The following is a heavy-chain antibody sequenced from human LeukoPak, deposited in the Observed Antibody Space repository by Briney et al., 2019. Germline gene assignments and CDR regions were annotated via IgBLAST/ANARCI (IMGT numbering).Heavy chain of an antibody. V-gene: IGHV1-46*01. D-gene: IGHD2-2*01. J-gene: IGHJ4*02. CDR1: GYTFTSYG. Sequence: ASVKVSCKASGYTFTSYGISWVRQAPGQGLEWMGIINPSGGSTIYAQKFQGRVTMTRDTSTSTVYMELSSLRSDDTAVYYCARSVVSGDYWGQGTLVTVSS. CDR3: ARSVVSGDY. CDR2: INPSGGST.